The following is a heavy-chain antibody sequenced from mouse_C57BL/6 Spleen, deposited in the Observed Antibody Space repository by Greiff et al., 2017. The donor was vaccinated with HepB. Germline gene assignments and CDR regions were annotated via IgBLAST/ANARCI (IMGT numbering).Heavy chain of an antibody. CDR3: ARPHYYGSSYSAMDY. V-gene: IGHV1-50*01. CDR2: IDPSDSYT. Sequence: QVQLKQPGAELVKPGASVKLSCKASGYTFTSYWMQWVKQRPGQGLEWIGEIDPSDSYTNYNQKFKGKATLTVDTSSSTAYMQLSSLTSEDSAVYYCARPHYYGSSYSAMDYWGQGTSVTVSS. J-gene: IGHJ4*01. CDR1: GYTFTSYW. D-gene: IGHD1-1*01.